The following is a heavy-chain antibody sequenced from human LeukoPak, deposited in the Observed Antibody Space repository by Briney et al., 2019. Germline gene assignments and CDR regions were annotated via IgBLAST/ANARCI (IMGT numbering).Heavy chain of an antibody. D-gene: IGHD6-13*01. V-gene: IGHV1-69*05. Sequence: SVKVSCKASGGTFSSYAISWVRQAPGQGLEWMGRIIPIFGTANYAQKFQGRVTITTDESTSTAYMELGSLRSEDTAVYYCARAGSSWYRFDYWGQGTLVTVSS. J-gene: IGHJ4*02. CDR2: IIPIFGTA. CDR3: ARAGSSWYRFDY. CDR1: GGTFSSYA.